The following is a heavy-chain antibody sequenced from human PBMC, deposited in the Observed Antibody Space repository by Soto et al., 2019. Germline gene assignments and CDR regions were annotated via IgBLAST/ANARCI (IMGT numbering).Heavy chain of an antibody. CDR1: GYTFTRCS. D-gene: IGHD3-22*01. Sequence: GASVKVSCNTPGYTFTRCSIHWVRQAPGQRLEWMGWINVGNGNTRYSQKFQGRLTLMKDTPGNTAYLELNSIISEDTAAYYCATPQDYDGCLDPWGQGTLVTVSS. J-gene: IGHJ4*02. CDR2: INVGNGNT. V-gene: IGHV1-3*01. CDR3: ATPQDYDGCLDP.